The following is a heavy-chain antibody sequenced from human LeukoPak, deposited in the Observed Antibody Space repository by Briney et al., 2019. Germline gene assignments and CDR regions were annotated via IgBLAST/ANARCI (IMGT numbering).Heavy chain of an antibody. V-gene: IGHV3-30-3*01. CDR3: ARDGCSSTSCQNYYYGMDV. J-gene: IGHJ6*02. CDR2: ISYDGSNK. CDR1: GFTFSSYA. Sequence: GGSLRRSCAASGFTFSSYAMHWVRQAPGKGLEWVAVISYDGSNKYYADSVKGRFTISRDNSKNTLYLQMNSLRAEDTDVYYCARDGCSSTSCQNYYYGMDVWGQGTTVTVPS. D-gene: IGHD2-2*01.